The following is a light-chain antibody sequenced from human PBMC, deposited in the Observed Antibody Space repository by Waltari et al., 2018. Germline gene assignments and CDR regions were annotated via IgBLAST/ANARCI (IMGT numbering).Light chain of an antibody. Sequence: DIQMTQSPSPLSASVGDRVTITCRTSQSISSYLNWYQQKPGKAPKLLIYAASSLQSGVPSRFSGSGSATDFTLTISSLQPEDFATYYLQQSYSTTWTFGQGTKVEIK. CDR3: QQSYSTTWT. J-gene: IGKJ1*01. CDR1: QSISSY. CDR2: AAS. V-gene: IGKV1-39*01.